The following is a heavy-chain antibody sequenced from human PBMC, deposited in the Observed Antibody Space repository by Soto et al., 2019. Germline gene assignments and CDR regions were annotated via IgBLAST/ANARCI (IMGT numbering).Heavy chain of an antibody. CDR3: ARDIVVVPAAMLVVSLDV. Sequence: PGGSLRLSCAASGLTFSHFGMHWVRQAPGKGLEWVALISNDGTTGYYADSVKGRFTVSRDNSKNTVWLQMNSLRAEDTAVYYCARDIVVVPAAMLVVSLDVWGQGTTVTVSS. J-gene: IGHJ6*02. CDR1: GLTFSHFG. D-gene: IGHD2-2*01. CDR2: ISNDGTTG. V-gene: IGHV3-30*03.